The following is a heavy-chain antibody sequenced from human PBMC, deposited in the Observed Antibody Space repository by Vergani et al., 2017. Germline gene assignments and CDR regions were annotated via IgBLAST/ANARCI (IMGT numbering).Heavy chain of an antibody. CDR1: GYSFTSYW. D-gene: IGHD2-2*02. CDR2: IYPGDSDT. CDR3: ARRYCSSTSCYRGMDV. Sequence: EVQLVQSGAEVKTPGESLKISCKGSGYSFTSYWIGWVRQMPGKGLEWMGIIYPGDSDTRYSPSFQGQVTISADKSISTAYLQWSSLKASDTAMYYCARRYCSSTSCYRGMDVWGQGTTVTVSS. V-gene: IGHV5-51*01. J-gene: IGHJ6*02.